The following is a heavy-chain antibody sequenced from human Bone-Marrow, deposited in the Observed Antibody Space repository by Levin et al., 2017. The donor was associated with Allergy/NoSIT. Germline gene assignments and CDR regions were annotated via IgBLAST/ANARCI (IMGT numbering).Heavy chain of an antibody. CDR3: ARERGTYYYDSSGYYRFPRGYYYYGMDV. V-gene: IGHV3-30*04. Sequence: GGSLRLSCAASGFTFSSYAMHWVRQAPGKGLEWVAVISYDGSNKYYADSVKGRFTISRDNSKNTLYLQMNSLRAEDTAVYYCARERGTYYYDSSGYYRFPRGYYYYGMDVWGQGTTVTVSS. J-gene: IGHJ6*02. D-gene: IGHD3-22*01. CDR2: ISYDGSNK. CDR1: GFTFSSYA.